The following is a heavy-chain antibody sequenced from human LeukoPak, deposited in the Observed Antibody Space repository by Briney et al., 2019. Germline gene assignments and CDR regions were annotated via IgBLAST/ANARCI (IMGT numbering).Heavy chain of an antibody. J-gene: IGHJ6*02. CDR1: GGSLSSYY. CDR3: AKNTGYSSGWYSSRYYYGMDV. V-gene: IGHV4-59*01. Sequence: SETLSLTCTVSGGSLSSYYWSWIRQPPGKGPEWIGYIYYSGSTNYNPSLKSRVTISVDTSKNQFSLKLSSVTAADTAVYYCAKNTGYSSGWYSSRYYYGMDVWGQGTTVTVSS. CDR2: IYYSGST. D-gene: IGHD6-19*01.